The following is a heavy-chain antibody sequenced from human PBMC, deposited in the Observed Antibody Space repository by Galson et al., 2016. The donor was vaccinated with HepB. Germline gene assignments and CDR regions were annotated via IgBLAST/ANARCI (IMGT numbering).Heavy chain of an antibody. CDR1: GFTFSSYA. CDR2: ISGSGGKT. Sequence: SLRLSCAASGFTFSSYAMTWVRQAPGKGLDWVSTISGSGGKTHYADSVKGRFTFSRDNSKNTMYVQMTSLRDEDTAVYFCARAAGDYGNDGFPNFDYWGQGTLVTVSS. D-gene: IGHD4-17*01. J-gene: IGHJ4*02. V-gene: IGHV3-23*01. CDR3: ARAAGDYGNDGFPNFDY.